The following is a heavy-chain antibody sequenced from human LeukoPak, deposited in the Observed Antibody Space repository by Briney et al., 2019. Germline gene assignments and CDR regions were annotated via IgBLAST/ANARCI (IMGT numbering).Heavy chain of an antibody. Sequence: SETLSLTCSVSGGPVSSSAYYWGWIRQPPGKGLEWIGSVFYTGSTYSNPSLKSRVTISVDASKNQFSLKLSSVAAADTAVYYCARGRGYAGYDFFDYWGQGSLVIVSS. CDR3: ARGRGYAGYDFFDY. D-gene: IGHD5-12*01. J-gene: IGHJ4*02. V-gene: IGHV4-39*07. CDR2: VFYTGST. CDR1: GGPVSSSAYY.